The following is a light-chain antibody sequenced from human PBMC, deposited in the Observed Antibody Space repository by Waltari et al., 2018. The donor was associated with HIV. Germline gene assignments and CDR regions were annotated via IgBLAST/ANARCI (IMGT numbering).Light chain of an antibody. J-gene: IGLJ3*02. CDR1: NSNSGTNY. CDR3: AAWDDILSGLV. V-gene: IGLV1-47*01. Sequence: QSVLTQPPSASGTPGQRVTIACSGSNSNSGTNYVYWYQQLPGTTPTLLIYSNGQRPSGVPDRFSGSKSGTSASLAISGLRSEDEAAYYCAAWDDILSGLVFGGGTKLTVL. CDR2: SNG.